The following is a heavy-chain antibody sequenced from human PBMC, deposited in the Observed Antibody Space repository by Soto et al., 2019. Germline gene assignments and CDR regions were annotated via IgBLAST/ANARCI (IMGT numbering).Heavy chain of an antibody. J-gene: IGHJ6*02. CDR3: ARGLGRGYSYGYLGSYYYGMDV. Sequence: ETLSLTCAVYGGSFSGYYWSWIRQPPGKGLEWIGEINHSGSTNYNPSLKSRVTISVDTSKNQFSLKLSSVTAADTAVYYCARGLGRGYSYGYLGSYYYGMDVWGQGTTVTVSS. CDR1: GGSFSGYY. V-gene: IGHV4-34*01. CDR2: INHSGST. D-gene: IGHD5-18*01.